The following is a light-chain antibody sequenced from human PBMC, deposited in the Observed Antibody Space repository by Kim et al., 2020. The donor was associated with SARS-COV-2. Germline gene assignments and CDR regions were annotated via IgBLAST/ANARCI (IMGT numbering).Light chain of an antibody. CDR2: DNY. V-gene: IGLV1-51*01. CDR3: ATWDSSLSAGV. CDR1: SSNIANNY. J-gene: IGLJ3*02. Sequence: QSVLTQPPSVSAAPGQKVTISCSGSSSNIANNYVSWYQQLPGTAPKLLIYDNYERPSGIPDRFSASKSGTSATLDITGLQTWDEADYYCATWDSSLSAGVFGGGTQLTVL.